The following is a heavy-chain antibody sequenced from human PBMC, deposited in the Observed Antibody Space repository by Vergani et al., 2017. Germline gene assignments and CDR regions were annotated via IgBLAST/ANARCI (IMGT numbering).Heavy chain of an antibody. CDR2: IKSKTDGGTT. CDR1: GFTFSNAW. Sequence: EVQLVESGGGVVQPGGSLRLSCAASGFTFSNAWMSWVRQAPGKGLEWVGRIKSKTDGGTTDYAAPVKGRFTISRDDSKNTLYLQMNSLKTEDTAVYYCTTDYYYDSSGSYYFDYWGQGTLVTVSS. V-gene: IGHV3-15*01. CDR3: TTDYYYDSSGSYYFDY. D-gene: IGHD3-22*01. J-gene: IGHJ4*02.